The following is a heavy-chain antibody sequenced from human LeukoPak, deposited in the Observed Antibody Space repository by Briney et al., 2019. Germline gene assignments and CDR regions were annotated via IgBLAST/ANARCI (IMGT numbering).Heavy chain of an antibody. J-gene: IGHJ4*02. Sequence: ASVKVSCKASGYTLTSYGISWVRQAPGQGPEWMGWISAYNGNTNYAQKLQGRVTMTTDTSTSTAYMELRSLRSDDTAVYYCARDPPVYCSGGSCYGDYWGQGTLVTVSS. CDR1: GYTLTSYG. CDR2: ISAYNGNT. D-gene: IGHD2-15*01. V-gene: IGHV1-18*01. CDR3: ARDPPVYCSGGSCYGDY.